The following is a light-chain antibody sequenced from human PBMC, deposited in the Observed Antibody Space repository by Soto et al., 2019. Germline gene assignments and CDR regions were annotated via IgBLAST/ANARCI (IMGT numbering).Light chain of an antibody. CDR1: QSVLYSSNNKNY. CDR2: WAS. CDR3: QQYYSTPHT. Sequence: DIVMTQSPDSLAVSLGERATINCKSSQSVLYSSNNKNYLAWYQQKPRQPPKLLIYWASTRESGVPDRFSGSGSGTAFTLNISSLQAEDVAVYYCQQYYSTPHTFGGGTKVEIK. V-gene: IGKV4-1*01. J-gene: IGKJ4*01.